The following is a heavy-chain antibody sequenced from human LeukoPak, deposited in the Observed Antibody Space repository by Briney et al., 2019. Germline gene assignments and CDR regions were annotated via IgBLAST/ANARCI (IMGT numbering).Heavy chain of an antibody. D-gene: IGHD3-3*01. J-gene: IGHJ3*02. Sequence: SETLSLTCTVSGGSISSGSYYWSWIRQPAGKGLEWIGRIYTSGSTNYNPSLKSRVTISVDTSKNQFSLKLSSVTAADTAVYYCARGTVSLTIFGVGDAFDIWGQGTMVTVAS. CDR3: ARGTVSLTIFGVGDAFDI. CDR2: IYTSGST. CDR1: GGSISSGSYY. V-gene: IGHV4-61*02.